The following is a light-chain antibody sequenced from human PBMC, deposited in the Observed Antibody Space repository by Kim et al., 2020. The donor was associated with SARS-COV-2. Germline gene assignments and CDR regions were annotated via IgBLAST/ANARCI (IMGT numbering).Light chain of an antibody. CDR1: RSNIGAGYD. CDR2: TNI. Sequence: QSVLTQPPSVSGAPGQRVTISCTGNRSNIGAGYDVHWYQHLPGAAPKLLIDTNINRPSGVPDRFSASKSGTSASLAITGLQAEDEGDYYCQSYDSGLSGSVFGGGTQLTVL. V-gene: IGLV1-40*01. CDR3: QSYDSGLSGSV. J-gene: IGLJ2*01.